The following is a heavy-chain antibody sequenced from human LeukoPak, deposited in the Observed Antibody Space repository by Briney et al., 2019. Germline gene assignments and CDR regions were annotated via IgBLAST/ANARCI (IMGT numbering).Heavy chain of an antibody. V-gene: IGHV1-18*01. D-gene: IGHD2-8*02. CDR3: ARGTGGVSSPYFDY. CDR2: ISGYNGNT. CDR1: ASTFTSYG. J-gene: IGHJ4*02. Sequence: ASVTVSCTASASTFTSYGISWVRQAPGQGIDWMGWISGYNGNTNYAEKLLGRVTMTTDTSTSTVYMEMRSLRADDTAVYYCARGTGGVSSPYFDYWGQGTLVTVSS.